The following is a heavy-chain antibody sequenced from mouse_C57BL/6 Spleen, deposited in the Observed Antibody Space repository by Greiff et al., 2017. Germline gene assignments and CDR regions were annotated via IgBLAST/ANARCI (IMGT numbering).Heavy chain of an antibody. Sequence: VQLVESGAELARPGASVKMSCKASGYTFTSYTMHWVKQRPGQGLEWIGYINPSSGYTKYNQKFKDKATLTADKSSSTAYMQLSSLTSEDSAVYYCARSRDLGYFDVWGTGTTVTVSS. V-gene: IGHV1-4*01. CDR1: GYTFTSYT. CDR2: INPSSGYT. D-gene: IGHD3-3*01. CDR3: ARSRDLGYFDV. J-gene: IGHJ1*03.